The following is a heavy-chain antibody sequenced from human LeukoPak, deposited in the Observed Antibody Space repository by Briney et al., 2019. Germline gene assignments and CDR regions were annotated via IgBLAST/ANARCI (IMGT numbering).Heavy chain of an antibody. CDR2: IYYSGST. CDR1: GGSISSSSYY. V-gene: IGHV4-39*01. CDR3: ARHSSGPVLIDP. J-gene: IGHJ5*02. Sequence: SETLSLTCTVSGGSISSSSYYWGWIRQPPGKGLEWIGSIYYSGSTYYNPSLKSRVTISVDTSKNQFSLKLSSVTAADTAVYYCARHSSGPVLIDPWGQGTLVTVSS. D-gene: IGHD2-8*02.